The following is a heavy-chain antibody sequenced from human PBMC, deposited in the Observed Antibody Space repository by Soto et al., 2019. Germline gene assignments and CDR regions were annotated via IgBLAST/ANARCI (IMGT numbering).Heavy chain of an antibody. Sequence: QLQLQESGPGLVKPSETLSLTCSVSYDSINSAKYYWGWIRQPPGKGLEWIGSIYYRGNAYYTPSLQTRVTISLDKSKSQFSLKLTSVTAADSAVYFCARLEGLATISYYFDFWGPGALVTVYS. J-gene: IGHJ4*02. V-gene: IGHV4-39*01. CDR1: YDSINSAKYY. CDR3: ARLEGLATISYYFDF. CDR2: IYYRGNA. D-gene: IGHD3-9*01.